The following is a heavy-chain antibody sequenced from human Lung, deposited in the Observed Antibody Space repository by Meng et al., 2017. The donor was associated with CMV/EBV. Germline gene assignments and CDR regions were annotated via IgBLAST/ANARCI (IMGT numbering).Heavy chain of an antibody. CDR2: ISSSSSTI. V-gene: IGHV3-48*04. Sequence: GGSXRLXXAASGFTFSSYSMNWVRQAPGKGLEWVSYISSSSSTIYYADSVKGRFTISRDNAKNSLYLQMNSLRAEDTAVYYCARGLRYYDFWSGSDIYGMDVWGQGTTXTVSS. CDR1: GFTFSSYS. CDR3: ARGLRYYDFWSGSDIYGMDV. J-gene: IGHJ6*02. D-gene: IGHD3-3*01.